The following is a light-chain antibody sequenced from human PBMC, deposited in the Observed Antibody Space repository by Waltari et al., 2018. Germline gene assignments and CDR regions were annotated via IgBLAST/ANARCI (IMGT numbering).Light chain of an antibody. CDR3: QNHERLPAT. V-gene: IGKV3-20*01. J-gene: IGKJ1*01. CDR2: AAS. CDR1: QNIGTY. Sequence: LTQSPGTLSLSPGERPTPSCRASQNIGTYLVWYQQKPGQAPRLLMYAASRRATGIPDRFSGSGSGTDFSLTISRLEPEDFAVYYCQNHERLPATFGQGTKVEIK.